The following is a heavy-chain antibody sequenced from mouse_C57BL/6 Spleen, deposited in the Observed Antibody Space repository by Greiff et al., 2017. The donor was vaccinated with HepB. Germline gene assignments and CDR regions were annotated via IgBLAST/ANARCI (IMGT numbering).Heavy chain of an antibody. CDR3: ARGSTVVANWDWFAY. D-gene: IGHD1-1*01. Sequence: VQLQQSGPELVKPGASVKIPCKASGYTFTDYNMDWVKQSHGKSLEWIGDINPNNGGTIYNQKFKGKATLTVDKSSSTVYMELRSLTSEDTAVYYCARGSTVVANWDWFAYWGQGTLVTVSA. V-gene: IGHV1-18*01. CDR1: GYTFTDYN. J-gene: IGHJ3*01. CDR2: INPNNGGT.